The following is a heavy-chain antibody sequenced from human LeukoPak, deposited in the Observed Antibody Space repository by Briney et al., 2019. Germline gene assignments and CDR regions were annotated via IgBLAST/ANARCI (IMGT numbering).Heavy chain of an antibody. CDR1: GFTFNNYG. CDR2: LSGSGGST. D-gene: IGHD1-26*01. Sequence: GGSLRLSCAASGFTFNNYGMSWVRQAPGKGLEWVSGLSGSGGSTYYADSVKGRFTISRDNSKNTLYLQMNSLRAEDTAVYYCAKYVGARYFDYWGQGTLVIVSS. J-gene: IGHJ4*02. V-gene: IGHV3-23*01. CDR3: AKYVGARYFDY.